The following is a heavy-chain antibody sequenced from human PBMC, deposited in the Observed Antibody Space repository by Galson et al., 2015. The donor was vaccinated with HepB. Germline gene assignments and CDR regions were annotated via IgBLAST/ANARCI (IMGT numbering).Heavy chain of an antibody. J-gene: IGHJ4*02. D-gene: IGHD6-6*01. Sequence: TLSLTCAVYGGSFSGYYWSWIRQPPGKGLEWIGEINHSGSTNYNPSLKSRVTISVDTSKNQFSLKLSSVTAADTAVYYCARGQIRMGPYSSSSPWWWGHYDYWGQGTLVTVSS. CDR2: INHSGST. CDR1: GGSFSGYY. CDR3: ARGQIRMGPYSSSSPWWWGHYDY. V-gene: IGHV4-34*01.